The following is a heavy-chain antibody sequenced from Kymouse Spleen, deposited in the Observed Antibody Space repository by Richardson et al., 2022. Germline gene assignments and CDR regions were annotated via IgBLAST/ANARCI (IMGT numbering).Heavy chain of an antibody. CDR3: AREGDYYGSGSYAGMDV. CDR2: INSDGSST. D-gene: IGHD3-10*01. J-gene: IGHJ6*02. V-gene: IGHV3-74*01. CDR1: GFTFSSYW. Sequence: EVQLVESGGGLVQPGGSLRLSCAASGFTFSSYWMHWVRQAPGKGLVWVSRINSDGSSTSYADSVKGRFTISRDNAKNTLYLQMNSLRAEDTAVYYCAREGDYYGSGSYAGMDVWGQGTTVTVSS.